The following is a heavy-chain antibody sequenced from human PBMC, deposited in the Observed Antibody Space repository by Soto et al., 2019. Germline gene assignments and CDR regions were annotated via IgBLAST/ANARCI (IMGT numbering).Heavy chain of an antibody. J-gene: IGHJ2*01. CDR1: GGTFSSYA. Sequence: SVKVSCKASGGTFSSYAISWVRQAPGQGLEWMGGIIPIFGTANYAQKFQGRVTITADEPTSTAYMELSSLRSEDTAVYYCAPRDGYNYNWYFDLWGRGTLVTVS. D-gene: IGHD5-12*01. CDR2: IIPIFGTA. V-gene: IGHV1-69*13. CDR3: APRDGYNYNWYFDL.